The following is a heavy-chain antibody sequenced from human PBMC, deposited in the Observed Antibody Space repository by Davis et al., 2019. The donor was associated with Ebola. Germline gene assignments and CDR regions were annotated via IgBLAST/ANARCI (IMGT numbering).Heavy chain of an antibody. V-gene: IGHV4-34*01. J-gene: IGHJ5*02. CDR3: ARGRYCSSTSCYLWFDP. D-gene: IGHD2-2*01. CDR2: INHSGST. CDR1: GGSFSGHY. Sequence: MPSETLSLTCAVYGGSFSGHYWSWIRQPPGKGLEWIGEINHSGSTNYNPSLKSRVTISVDTSKNQFSLKLSSVTAADTAVYYCARGRYCSSTSCYLWFDPWGQGTLVTVSS.